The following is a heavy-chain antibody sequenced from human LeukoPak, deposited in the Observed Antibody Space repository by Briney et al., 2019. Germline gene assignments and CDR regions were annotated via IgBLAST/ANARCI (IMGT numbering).Heavy chain of an antibody. D-gene: IGHD4-17*01. CDR2: ISSSSSYI. Sequence: GGSLRLSCAASGFTFSNYNMNWVRQAPGTGLEWASSISSSSSYIYYADSVKGRFTISRDNAKNSLYLQMNSLRAEDTAVYYCARRVPYTVATDYWGQGTLVTVSS. V-gene: IGHV3-21*03. CDR1: GFTFSNYN. J-gene: IGHJ4*02. CDR3: ARRVPYTVATDY.